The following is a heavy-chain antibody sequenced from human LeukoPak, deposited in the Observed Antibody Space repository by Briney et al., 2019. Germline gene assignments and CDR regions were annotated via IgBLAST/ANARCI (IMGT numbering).Heavy chain of an antibody. CDR1: GYTFSSYT. V-gene: IGHV7-4-1*02. CDR3: ASGPSYGGSNEYFDS. D-gene: IGHD1-26*01. CDR2: INTNTGNP. J-gene: IGHJ4*02. Sequence: ASVKVSCKASGYTFSSYTMNWVRQAPGQGLEWMGWINTNTGNPTYAQDYTGRFVFSLDTSVSTTYLQISRLKAEDTAVYYCASGPSYGGSNEYFDSWGRGPLVTVPS.